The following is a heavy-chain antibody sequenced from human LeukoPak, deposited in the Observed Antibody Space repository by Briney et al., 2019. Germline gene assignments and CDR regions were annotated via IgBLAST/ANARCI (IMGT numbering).Heavy chain of an antibody. J-gene: IGHJ4*02. CDR2: ISDDGSIT. V-gene: IGHV3-74*03. CDR3: VRRYYEYNVYDCHFDF. Sequence: GGSLRLSCAASGFTFSRDWMHWVRQAPGKGLVWVSRISDDGSITTYADSVQGRFTISRDNAKSTVFLQMNSLRVEDTAVYFCVRRYYEYNVYDCHFDFWGQGILATVSS. CDR1: GFTFSRDW. D-gene: IGHD5/OR15-5a*01.